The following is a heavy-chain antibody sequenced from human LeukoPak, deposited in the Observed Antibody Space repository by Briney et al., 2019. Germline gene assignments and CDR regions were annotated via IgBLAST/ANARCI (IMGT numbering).Heavy chain of an antibody. D-gene: IGHD1-26*01. V-gene: IGHV4-4*07. CDR3: ARDLIVGATEGDAFDT. Sequence: SETLSLTCTVSGGSISSYYWSWIRQAAGKGLEWVGRIYTSGSTNYNPALKTRVTMSVGTSKNQFSLKLSSVTPADTAVYYCARDLIVGATEGDAFDTWGQGTMVTVSS. CDR2: IYTSGST. J-gene: IGHJ3*02. CDR1: GGSISSYY.